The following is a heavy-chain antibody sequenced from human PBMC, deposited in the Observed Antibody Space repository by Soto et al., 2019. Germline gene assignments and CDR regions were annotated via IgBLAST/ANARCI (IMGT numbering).Heavy chain of an antibody. V-gene: IGHV1-46*01. D-gene: IGHD6-13*01. J-gene: IGHJ4*02. CDR2: INPSGGST. CDR1: GYTFTSYY. Sequence: SVKVSCKASGYTFTSYYMHWVRQAPGQGLEWMGIINPSGGSTSYAQKFQGRVTMTRDTSTSTVYMELSSLSSEDTAVYYCARALGGRSSWYRFDYWGQGTLVTVSS. CDR3: ARALGGRSSWYRFDY.